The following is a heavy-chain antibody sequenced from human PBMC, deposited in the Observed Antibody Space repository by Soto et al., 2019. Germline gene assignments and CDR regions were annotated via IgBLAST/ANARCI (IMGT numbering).Heavy chain of an antibody. CDR3: ATYGSGIDAFDI. V-gene: IGHV4-31*03. CDR2: VYYSGST. D-gene: IGHD3-10*01. Sequence: TLSLTCSVSGGSISSSGYYCTWIRQHPGKGLEWIGYVYYSGSTYYNPSLKSRVTISVDTSRNQFSLKLSSVTAADTAVYYCATYGSGIDAFDIWGQGTMVTVSS. J-gene: IGHJ3*02. CDR1: GGSISSSGYY.